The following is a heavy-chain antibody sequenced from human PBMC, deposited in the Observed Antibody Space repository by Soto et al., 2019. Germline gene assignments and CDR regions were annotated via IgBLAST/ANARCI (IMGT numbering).Heavy chain of an antibody. CDR1: GFSFSTYG. D-gene: IGHD6-13*01. Sequence: GGSLRLSCAASGFSFSTYGMHWVRQAPGKGLEWVAFISNDGSIYYADSVKGRFTISRDNSMNTLYLQMNTLRAEDTAIYYCAKVSSSWYAGFFDLWGQGTLVTVSS. CDR2: ISNDGSI. CDR3: AKVSSSWYAGFFDL. J-gene: IGHJ4*02. V-gene: IGHV3-30*18.